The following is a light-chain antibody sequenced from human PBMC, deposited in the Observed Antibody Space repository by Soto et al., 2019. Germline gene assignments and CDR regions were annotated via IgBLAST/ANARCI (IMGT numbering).Light chain of an antibody. CDR3: QQYHHWPPIT. CDR2: RAS. J-gene: IGKJ5*01. Sequence: EIVMTHSPATLSVSPCEGVTLSSSASQNIDSNLVWYQQKPGQSPRLLIFRASSRATGIPARFSGSGSGTEFTLTISSLQSEDFAVYYCQQYHHWPPITFGQGTRLEIK. V-gene: IGKV3-15*01. CDR1: QNIDSN.